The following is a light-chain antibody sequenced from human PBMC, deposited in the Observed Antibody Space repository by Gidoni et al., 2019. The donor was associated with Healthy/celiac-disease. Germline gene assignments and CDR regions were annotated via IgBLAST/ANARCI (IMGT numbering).Light chain of an antibody. J-gene: IGKJ5*01. Sequence: DIQLTQSPSFLSASVGDRVTITCRASQGISSYLAWYQQKPGKAPKLLIYAASTLQSGVPSRFSCSGSGPEFTLTISSLQPEDFATYYCQHLNSYPITFGQGTRLEI. CDR3: QHLNSYPIT. V-gene: IGKV1-9*01. CDR1: QGISSY. CDR2: AAS.